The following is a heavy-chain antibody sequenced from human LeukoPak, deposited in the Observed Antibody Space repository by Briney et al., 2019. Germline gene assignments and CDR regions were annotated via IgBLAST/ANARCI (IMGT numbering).Heavy chain of an antibody. CDR2: IYYSGST. Sequence: PSETLSLTCTVSAGSLSSSSYYWGWIREPPGRGLEWIGSIYYSGSTYYNPSLKSRVTISVDTSKNQFSLKLSSVTAADTAVYYCMGEYYGDRPSLLRHRKPGRAGYWGQGTLVTVSS. CDR1: AGSLSSSSYY. D-gene: IGHD4-17*01. CDR3: MGEYYGDRPSLLRHRKPGRAGY. J-gene: IGHJ4*02. V-gene: IGHV4-39*01.